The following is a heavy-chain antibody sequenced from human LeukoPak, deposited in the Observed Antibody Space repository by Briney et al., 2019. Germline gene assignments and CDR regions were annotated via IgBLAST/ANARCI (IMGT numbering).Heavy chain of an antibody. J-gene: IGHJ4*02. CDR1: GYTFTSYA. V-gene: IGHV1-2*02. CDR2: INPNSGGT. Sequence: ASVKVSCKASGYTFTSYAMNWVRQAPGQGLEWMGWINPNSGGTNYAQKFQGRVTMTRDTSISTAYMELSRLRSDDTAVYYCARRAAAGTSGDYWGQGTLVTVSS. D-gene: IGHD6-13*01. CDR3: ARRAAAGTSGDY.